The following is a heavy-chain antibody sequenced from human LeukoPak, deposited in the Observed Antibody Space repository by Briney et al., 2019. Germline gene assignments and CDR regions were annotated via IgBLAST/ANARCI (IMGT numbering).Heavy chain of an antibody. Sequence: AGGSWRLSCAASGFTVSSNYMSWVRQAPGEGLEWVSVIYSGGSTYYADSVKGRFTISRDNSKNTLYLQMNSLRAEDTAVYYCARALNYYDSSAPYYYYMDVWGKGTTVTVSS. CDR1: GFTVSSNY. V-gene: IGHV3-53*01. CDR2: IYSGGST. CDR3: ARALNYYDSSAPYYYYMDV. D-gene: IGHD3-22*01. J-gene: IGHJ6*03.